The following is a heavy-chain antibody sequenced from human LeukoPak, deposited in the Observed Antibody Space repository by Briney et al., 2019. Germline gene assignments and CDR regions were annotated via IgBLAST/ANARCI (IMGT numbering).Heavy chain of an antibody. CDR1: GGSFSGYS. V-gene: IGHV4-34*01. Sequence: SETLSLTCAVYGGSFSGYSWTWIRQPPGKGLEWIGEINHSGNTKYNPSLKSRVTISLDTSRNQFSLKLSSVTAADTAMYYCARHLREGGNYYYYGMDVWGQGTTVTVYS. CDR2: INHSGNT. D-gene: IGHD1-26*01. CDR3: ARHLREGGNYYYYGMDV. J-gene: IGHJ6*02.